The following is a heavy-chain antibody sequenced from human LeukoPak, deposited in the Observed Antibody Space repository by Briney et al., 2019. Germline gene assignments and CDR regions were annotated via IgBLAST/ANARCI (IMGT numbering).Heavy chain of an antibody. CDR3: AKARHRTTATCASAAFDA. D-gene: IGHD1-1*01. Sequence: PGGSLRLSCAASGFTFNMHAMHWVRQAPGKGLEWVVVISNDGSEEYYADSVRGRFPVSRDNFKNTVYLQMNSLRPEDTAVYYCAKARHRTTATCASAAFDAWGQGAMVTVSS. CDR2: ISNDGSEE. CDR1: GFTFNMHA. V-gene: IGHV3-30-3*01. J-gene: IGHJ3*01.